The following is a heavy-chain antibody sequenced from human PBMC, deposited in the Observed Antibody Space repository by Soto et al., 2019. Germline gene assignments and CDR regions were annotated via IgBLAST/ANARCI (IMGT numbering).Heavy chain of an antibody. V-gene: IGHV4-4*02. CDR3: ARAHCSGGSCYSVQHWFDP. Sequence: SETLSLTCAVSGGYISSSNWWSWVRQPPGKGLEWIGEMYHSGSTNHNPSLKSRVTISVDKSKNQFSLKLSSVTAADTAVYYCARAHCSGGSCYSVQHWFDPWGQGTLVTVSS. D-gene: IGHD2-15*01. J-gene: IGHJ5*02. CDR1: GGYISSSNW. CDR2: MYHSGST.